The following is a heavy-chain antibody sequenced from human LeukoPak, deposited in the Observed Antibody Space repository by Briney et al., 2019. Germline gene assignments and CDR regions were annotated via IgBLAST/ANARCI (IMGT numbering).Heavy chain of an antibody. CDR3: AKEVVGATQPLYYFDF. CDR1: GFTFDDYA. Sequence: GGSLRLSCAASGFTFDDYAMHWVRQAPGKGLEWVSGISWNSGSIGYADSVKGRFTISRDNAKNSLNLQMNSLRTEDTAVYYCAKEVVGATQPLYYFDFWGQGTLVTVSS. CDR2: ISWNSGSI. D-gene: IGHD1-26*01. V-gene: IGHV3-9*01. J-gene: IGHJ4*02.